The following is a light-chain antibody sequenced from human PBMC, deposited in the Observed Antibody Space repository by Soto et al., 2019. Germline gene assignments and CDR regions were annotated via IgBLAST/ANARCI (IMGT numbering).Light chain of an antibody. CDR1: SSDVGGYNY. J-gene: IGLJ2*01. Sequence: QSALTQPASVSGSPGQSISISCTGTSSDVGGYNYVSWYQQHPGKAPKLMIYEVSDRPSGVSNRFSGSKSGNTASLTISGLQAEDEADYYCSSYSISTTLVIFGGGTKVIVL. CDR3: SSYSISTTLVI. CDR2: EVS. V-gene: IGLV2-14*01.